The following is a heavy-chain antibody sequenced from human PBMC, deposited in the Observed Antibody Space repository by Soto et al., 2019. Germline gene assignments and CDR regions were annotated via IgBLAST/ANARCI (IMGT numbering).Heavy chain of an antibody. D-gene: IGHD6-13*01. V-gene: IGHV3-23*01. J-gene: IGHJ4*02. CDR2: IGGSGGST. CDR1: GITFSTYA. CDR3: AKSFSSNWYDYFDY. Sequence: SGGSLRLSCAASGITFSTYAMSWVRQAPGKGLEWVSAIGGSGGSTYYADSVKGRFTISRDKSKNTLYLQMNSLRAEDTALYYCAKSFSSNWYDYFDYWGQGSLVTVSS.